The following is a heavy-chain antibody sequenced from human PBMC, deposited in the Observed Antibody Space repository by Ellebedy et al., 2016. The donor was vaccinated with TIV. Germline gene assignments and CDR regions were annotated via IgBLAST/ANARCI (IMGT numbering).Heavy chain of an antibody. J-gene: IGHJ4*02. V-gene: IGHV3-23*01. D-gene: IGHD3-16*01. CDR2: MSATGDYT. CDR1: GFTFTNSG. CDR3: AKGRYARAWTSLDY. Sequence: GESLKISXAASGFTFTNSGMSWVRQAPGKGLEWVSVMSATGDYTFYADSVKGRFTMSRDNSKNTLHLQINNVRVEDTAVYYCAKGRYARAWTSLDYWGQGARGTVS.